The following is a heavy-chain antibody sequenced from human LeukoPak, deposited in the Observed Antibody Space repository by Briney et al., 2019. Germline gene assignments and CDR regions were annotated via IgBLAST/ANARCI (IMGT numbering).Heavy chain of an antibody. CDR2: ISSSSSYI. CDR3: ARDRYYYGSGSRPMDV. CDR1: GFTFSSYS. V-gene: IGHV3-21*01. Sequence: GGSLRLSCAASGFTFSSYSMNWVRQAPGKGLEWVSSISSSSSYIYYADSVKGRFTISRDNAKNSLYLQMNSLRAEDTAVYYCARDRYYYGSGSRPMDVWGKGTTVTVSS. D-gene: IGHD3-10*01. J-gene: IGHJ6*03.